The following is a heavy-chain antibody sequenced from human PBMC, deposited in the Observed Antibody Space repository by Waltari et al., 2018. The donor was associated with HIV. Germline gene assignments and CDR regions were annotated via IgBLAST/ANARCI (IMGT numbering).Heavy chain of an antibody. Sequence: VQLVESGGALVTPGGSLKISCAVSGIPFKNAWMIWLRQAPGKGLQWLGHIRSKTDGGATDYAAPLSGRFAISTDDFNNTMFLEMKTLKVDDTAVYYCTTFEMGTTRNFWGQGTLVTVSS. J-gene: IGHJ4*02. CDR3: TTFEMGTTRNF. CDR2: IRSKTDGGAT. D-gene: IGHD1-26*01. V-gene: IGHV3-15*02. CDR1: GIPFKNAW.